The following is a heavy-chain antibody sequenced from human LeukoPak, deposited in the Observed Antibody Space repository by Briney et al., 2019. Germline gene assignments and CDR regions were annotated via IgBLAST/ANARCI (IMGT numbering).Heavy chain of an antibody. J-gene: IGHJ3*02. V-gene: IGHV3-21*01. CDR1: GFTFSSYW. Sequence: GGSLRLSCAASGFTFSSYWMNWVRQAPGKGLEWVSSISSSSSYIYYADSVKGRFTISRDNAKNSLYLQMNSLRAEDTAVYYCARFRSADAFDIWGQGTMVTVSS. CDR3: ARFRSADAFDI. CDR2: ISSSSSYI.